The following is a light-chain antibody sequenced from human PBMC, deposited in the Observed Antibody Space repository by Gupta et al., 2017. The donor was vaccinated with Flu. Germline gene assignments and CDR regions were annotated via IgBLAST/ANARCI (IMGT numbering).Light chain of an antibody. V-gene: IGLV6-57*02. CDR1: SGSIASNY. Sequence: FMLPQPHSVSESPGQTVTISCTGSSGSIASNYVEWYQQRPGSAPTTVIYEDNQRPSGGPDRFSGSIDSSSNAASLTISGLKTEDEADYYCQSYDSSNHEVFGTGTKVTVL. J-gene: IGLJ1*01. CDR2: EDN. CDR3: QSYDSSNHEV.